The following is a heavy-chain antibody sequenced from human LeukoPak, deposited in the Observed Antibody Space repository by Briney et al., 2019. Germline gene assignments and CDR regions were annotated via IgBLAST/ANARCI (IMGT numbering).Heavy chain of an antibody. D-gene: IGHD5-12*01. V-gene: IGHV4-39*07. CDR3: ARLIVATILDV. J-gene: IGHJ6*02. Sequence: SETLSLTCTVSGGSISSSSYYWGWIRQPPGKGLEWIGSIYYSGSTYYNPSLKSRVTISVDTSKNQFSLKLSSVTAADTAVYYCARLIVATILDVWGQGTTVTVSS. CDR1: GGSISSSSYY. CDR2: IYYSGST.